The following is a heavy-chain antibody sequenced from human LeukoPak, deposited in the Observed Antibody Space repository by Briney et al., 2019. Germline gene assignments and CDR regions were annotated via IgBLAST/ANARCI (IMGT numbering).Heavy chain of an antibody. V-gene: IGHV3-30-3*01. CDR1: GFTFSNAW. J-gene: IGHJ6*02. CDR3: ARDGMVGSWELLKYYYGMDV. D-gene: IGHD1-26*01. CDR2: ISYDGSNK. Sequence: PGGSLRLSCAASGFTFSNAWMSWVRQAPGKGLEWVAVISYDGSNKYYADSVKGRFTISRDNSKNTLYLQMNSLRAEDTAVYYCARDGMVGSWELLKYYYGMDVWGQGTTVTVSS.